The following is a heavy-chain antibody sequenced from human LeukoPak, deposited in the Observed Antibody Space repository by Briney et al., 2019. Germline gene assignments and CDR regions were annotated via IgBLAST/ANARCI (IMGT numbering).Heavy chain of an antibody. J-gene: IGHJ4*02. CDR3: ARWGAGYYFVN. Sequence: GASVKVSCKAPGYTFTTYYIHWVRQAPGQGLEWMGIINPSGGSTSYAQNFQGRVTMTRDTSTSTVYMELGRLRSEDTAVYYCARWGAGYYFVNWGQGTLVIVSS. CDR2: INPSGGST. D-gene: IGHD1-26*01. CDR1: GYTFTTYY. V-gene: IGHV1-46*03.